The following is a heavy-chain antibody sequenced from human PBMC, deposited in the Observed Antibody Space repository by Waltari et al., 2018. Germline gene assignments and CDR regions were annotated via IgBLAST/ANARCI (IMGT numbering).Heavy chain of an antibody. J-gene: IGHJ5*02. D-gene: IGHD2-2*01. CDR2: INPSGSST. CDR1: GYTFTSYY. CDR3: AREMPWFDP. V-gene: IGHV1-46*01. Sequence: QVQLVQSGAEVKKPGASVKVSCKASGYTFTSYYMHWVRQAPGQGLEWMGIINPSGSSTSYAQNFQGRVTMTRDTSTSTVYMELSSLRSEDMAVYYCAREMPWFDPWGQGTLVTVSS.